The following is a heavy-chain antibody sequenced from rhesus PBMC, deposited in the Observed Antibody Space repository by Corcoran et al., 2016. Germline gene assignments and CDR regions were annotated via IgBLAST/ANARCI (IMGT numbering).Heavy chain of an antibody. Sequence: QVKLQESGPGLVKPLETLSLTCAVSGGSISGGYYYWSWIRQPPGKGLEWIGGYYSSKGNNYYNPSLKSRVTISKDTSKNQFSLKLSSVTAADTAVYYCARDSGSYYYSLGYWGQGVLVTVSS. D-gene: IGHD3-16*01. V-gene: IGHV4S12*01. CDR1: GGSISGGYYY. CDR2: YYSSKGNN. CDR3: ARDSGSYYYSLGY. J-gene: IGHJ4*01.